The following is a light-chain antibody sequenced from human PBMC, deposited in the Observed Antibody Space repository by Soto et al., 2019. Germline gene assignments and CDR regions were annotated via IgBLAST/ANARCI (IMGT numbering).Light chain of an antibody. CDR2: GAS. V-gene: IGKV3-15*01. Sequence: ERVMTQSPATLSVSPGERATLSCRASQTVNRNLAWYQQRPGQAPRLLIYGASTRATGIPDRFSGSGSGTEFTLTISSLQSEDFAVYYCLQYNNWPPITFGQGTRLEIK. J-gene: IGKJ5*01. CDR3: LQYNNWPPIT. CDR1: QTVNRN.